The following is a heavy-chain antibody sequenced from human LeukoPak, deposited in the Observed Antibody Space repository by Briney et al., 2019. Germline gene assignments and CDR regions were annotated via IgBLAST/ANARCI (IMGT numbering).Heavy chain of an antibody. D-gene: IGHD3-3*01. Sequence: ASVKVSCKASGYTFTSYAMNWVRQAPGQGLEWMGWINTNTGNPTYAQGFTGRFVFSLDTSVSTAYLQISSLKAEDTAVYYCARDLEYYDFWSGYCRGYYYYYMDVWGKGTTVTVSS. CDR1: GYTFTSYA. CDR2: INTNTGNP. V-gene: IGHV7-4-1*02. J-gene: IGHJ6*03. CDR3: ARDLEYYDFWSGYCRGYYYYYMDV.